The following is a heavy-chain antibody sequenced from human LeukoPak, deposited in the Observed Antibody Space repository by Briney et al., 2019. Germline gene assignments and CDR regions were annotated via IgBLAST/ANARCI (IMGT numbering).Heavy chain of an antibody. J-gene: IGHJ3*02. Sequence: GASVKVSCKASGYTFTSYYMHWVRQAPGQGLEWMGIINPSGGSTSYAQKFQGRVTMTRDTSTSTVYMELSSLRSGDTAVYYCARVMVRGVIVLGSAFDIWGQGTMVTVSS. V-gene: IGHV1-46*01. CDR2: INPSGGST. CDR3: ARVMVRGVIVLGSAFDI. CDR1: GYTFTSYY. D-gene: IGHD3-10*01.